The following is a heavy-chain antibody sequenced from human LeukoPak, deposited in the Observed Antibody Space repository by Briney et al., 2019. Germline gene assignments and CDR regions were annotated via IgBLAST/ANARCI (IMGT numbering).Heavy chain of an antibody. V-gene: IGHV3-23*01. CDR1: GFTFSNYA. D-gene: IGHD3-3*02. CDR3: AKGISDLYY. J-gene: IGHJ4*02. CDR2: ISGGGSST. Sequence: GGSLRLSCAASGFTFSNYAMSWVRQAPGKGLEWVSYISGGGSSTYYADSVKGRFTICRDNSKNTLCLQMNSLRAQDTAVYYCAKGISDLYYWGQGTLVSVS.